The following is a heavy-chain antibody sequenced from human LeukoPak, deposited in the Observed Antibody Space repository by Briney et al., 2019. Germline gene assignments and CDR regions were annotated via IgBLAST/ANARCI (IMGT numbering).Heavy chain of an antibody. CDR3: ARGGYSFGHDFDY. J-gene: IGHJ4*02. V-gene: IGHV3-74*01. CDR1: GFTFSSYW. Sequence: GGSLRLSCAASGFTFSSYWMHWVRHTPGKGLVWVSRIKGDGSSTSYADSVKGRFTISRDNAKNTLYLQMNSLRAEDTAVYYCARGGYSFGHDFDYWGQGTLVTVSS. CDR2: IKGDGSST. D-gene: IGHD5-18*01.